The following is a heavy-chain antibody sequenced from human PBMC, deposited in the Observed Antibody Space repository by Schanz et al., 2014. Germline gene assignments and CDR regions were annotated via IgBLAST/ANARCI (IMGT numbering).Heavy chain of an antibody. D-gene: IGHD5-12*01. J-gene: IGHJ4*02. CDR1: GFTVSTNY. CDR2: INQDGSEK. V-gene: IGHV3-7*01. Sequence: EVQLVESGGGLIQPGGSLRLSCAVSGFTVSTNYMSWVRQPPGKGLEWVANINQDGSEKLYVGSVKGRFTISRDNAKNSLYLQMNSLRAEDTAVYYCARDGYNAYDLKRGDYWGQGTQVAVSS. CDR3: ARDGYNAYDLKRGDY.